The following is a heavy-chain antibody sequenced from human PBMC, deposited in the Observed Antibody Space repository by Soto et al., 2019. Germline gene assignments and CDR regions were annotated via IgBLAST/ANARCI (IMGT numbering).Heavy chain of an antibody. V-gene: IGHV1-18*01. CDR1: GYTFTSYG. J-gene: IGHJ3*02. Sequence: ASVKVSCKASGYTFTSYGISWVRQAPGQGLEWMGWISAYNGNTNYAQKLQGRVTMTTDTSTSTAYMELRSLRSDDTAVYYCARDMVVVAATFSAFDIWGQGTVVTVSS. D-gene: IGHD2-15*01. CDR2: ISAYNGNT. CDR3: ARDMVVVAATFSAFDI.